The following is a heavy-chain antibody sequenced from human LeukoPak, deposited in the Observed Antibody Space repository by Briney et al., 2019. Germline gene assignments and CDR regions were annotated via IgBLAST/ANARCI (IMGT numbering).Heavy chain of an antibody. D-gene: IGHD2-2*02. CDR2: INHSGST. CDR3: AIRGRSNHCSSTSCYISRGAFDI. J-gene: IGHJ3*02. Sequence: PSETLSLTCAVYGGSFSGYYWSWIRQPPGKGLEWIGEINHSGSTNYNPSLKSRVTISVDTSKNQFSLKLSSVTAADTAVYYCAIRGRSNHCSSTSCYISRGAFDIWGQGTMVTVSS. V-gene: IGHV4-34*01. CDR1: GGSFSGYY.